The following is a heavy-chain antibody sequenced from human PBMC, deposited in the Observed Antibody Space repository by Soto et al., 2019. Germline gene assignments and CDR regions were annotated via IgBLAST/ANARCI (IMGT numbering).Heavy chain of an antibody. V-gene: IGHV3-33*01. CDR3: ARDSQLRYFDWLTTNPEGGCSDY. J-gene: IGHJ4*02. CDR1: GFTFSSYG. CDR2: IWYDGSNK. D-gene: IGHD3-9*01. Sequence: QVQLVESGGGVVQPGRSLRLSCAASGFTFSSYGMHWVRQAPGKGLEWVAVIWYDGSNKYYADSVKGRFTISRDNSKNTLYLQMNSLRAEDTAVYYCARDSQLRYFDWLTTNPEGGCSDYWGQGTLVTVSS.